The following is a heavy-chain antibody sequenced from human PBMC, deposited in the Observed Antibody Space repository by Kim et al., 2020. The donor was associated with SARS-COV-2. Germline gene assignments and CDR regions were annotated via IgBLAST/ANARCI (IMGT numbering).Heavy chain of an antibody. V-gene: IGHV4-61*01. J-gene: IGHJ4*02. D-gene: IGHD6-19*01. CDR1: GDSVSSTTSY. Sequence: SETLSHTCTVSGDSVSSTTSYWSWIRQAPGEGLEWIAYIVGSGRTKYNPSLMSRVSISQDTSKNQFFLNFDAVTAADTAIYYCMRDQDNSGRVNWGQGTLVTVSS. CDR3: MRDQDNSGRVN. CDR2: IVGSGRT.